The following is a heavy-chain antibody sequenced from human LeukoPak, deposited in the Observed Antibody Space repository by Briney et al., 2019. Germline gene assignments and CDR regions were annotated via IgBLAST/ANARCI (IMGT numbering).Heavy chain of an antibody. D-gene: IGHD6-19*01. CDR2: ISGSGGST. J-gene: IGHJ4*02. V-gene: IGHV3-23*01. Sequence: GGSLRLSCAASGFTFDDYGMSWVRQAPGKGLEWVSAISGSGGSTYYADSVKGRFTISRDNSKNTLYLQMNSLRAEDTAVYYCAKEVAVAGTGIIDYWGQGTLVTVSS. CDR1: GFTFDDYG. CDR3: AKEVAVAGTGIIDY.